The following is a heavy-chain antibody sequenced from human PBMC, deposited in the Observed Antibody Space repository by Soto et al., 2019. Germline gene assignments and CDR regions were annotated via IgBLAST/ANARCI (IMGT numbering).Heavy chain of an antibody. CDR1: GFTFSSYG. CDR2: ISYDGSNT. V-gene: IGHV3-30*18. D-gene: IGHD3-9*01. Sequence: GGSLRLSCATSGFTFSSYGMHWARQAPGKGLEWVAVISYDGSNTYYADSVKGRFTISRDNSKNTLYLQMNSLRAEDTAVYYCAKGARGGYDILTGYYSSSPGPYWGQGTLVTVSS. J-gene: IGHJ4*02. CDR3: AKGARGGYDILTGYYSSSPGPY.